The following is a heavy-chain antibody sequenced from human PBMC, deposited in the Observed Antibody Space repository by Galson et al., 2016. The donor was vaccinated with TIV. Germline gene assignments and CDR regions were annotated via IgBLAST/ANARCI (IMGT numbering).Heavy chain of an antibody. V-gene: IGHV3-23*01. CDR3: AKVRLFDGAYRDF. Sequence: SLRLSCAASGFRFNSFGSYGMNWVRQAPGKGLEWVSGISGGGDATYYGNSVKGRFTISRDNSRDTLYLYMNSLRVEDTAIYYCAKVRLFDGAYRDFWGQGTLVIVSS. J-gene: IGHJ4*02. D-gene: IGHD4-17*01. CDR1: GFRFNSFGSYG. CDR2: ISGGGDAT.